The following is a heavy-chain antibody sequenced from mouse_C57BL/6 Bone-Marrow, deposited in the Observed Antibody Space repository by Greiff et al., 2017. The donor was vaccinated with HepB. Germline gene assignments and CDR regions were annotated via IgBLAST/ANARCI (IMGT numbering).Heavy chain of an antibody. CDR1: GFTFSSYA. D-gene: IGHD2-3*01. Sequence: EVKLVESGEGLVKPGGSLKLSCAASGFTFSSYAMSWVRQTPEKRLEWVAYISSGGDYIYYADTVKGRFTISSDNARNTLYLQMSSLKSEDTAMYYCTRVGRWLPYFDYWGQGTTLTVSS. V-gene: IGHV5-9-1*02. J-gene: IGHJ2*01. CDR2: ISSGGDYI. CDR3: TRVGRWLPYFDY.